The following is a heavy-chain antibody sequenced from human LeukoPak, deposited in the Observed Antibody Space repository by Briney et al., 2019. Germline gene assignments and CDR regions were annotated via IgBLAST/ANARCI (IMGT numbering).Heavy chain of an antibody. D-gene: IGHD3-10*01. J-gene: IGHJ4*02. CDR1: GSTFSNYW. Sequence: QPGGSLRLSCAASGSTFSNYWMSWVRQAPGKGLEWVANIKQDGSEKYYVDSVKGRFTISRDNAKNSLYLQMNSLRAEDTAVYYCARWGGGFDYWGQGTLVTVSS. V-gene: IGHV3-7*01. CDR3: ARWGGGFDY. CDR2: IKQDGSEK.